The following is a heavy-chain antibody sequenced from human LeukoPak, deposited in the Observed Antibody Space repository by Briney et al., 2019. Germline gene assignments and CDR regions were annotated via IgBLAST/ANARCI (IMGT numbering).Heavy chain of an antibody. CDR2: INPSGGST. J-gene: IGHJ6*02. Sequence: ASVKVSCKASGYTFTSYYMHWVRQAPGQGLEWMGIINPSGGSTSYAQKFQGRVTITADESTSTAYMELSSLRSEDTAVYYCARPLSPGYYGSGTPYGMDVWGQGTTVTVSS. CDR1: GYTFTSYY. CDR3: ARPLSPGYYGSGTPYGMDV. V-gene: IGHV1-46*01. D-gene: IGHD3-10*01.